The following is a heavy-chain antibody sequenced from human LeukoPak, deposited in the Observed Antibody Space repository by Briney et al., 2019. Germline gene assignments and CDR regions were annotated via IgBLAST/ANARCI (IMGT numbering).Heavy chain of an antibody. D-gene: IGHD3-22*01. Sequence: SETLSLTCAVYGGSFSGYYWSWIRQPPGKGLEWIGEINHSGSTNYNPSLKSRVTISVDTSKNQFSLKLSSVTAADTAVYYCARIGSGYLPYYYYYMDVWGKGTTVTISS. CDR1: GGSFSGYY. CDR3: ARIGSGYLPYYYYYMDV. J-gene: IGHJ6*03. CDR2: INHSGST. V-gene: IGHV4-34*01.